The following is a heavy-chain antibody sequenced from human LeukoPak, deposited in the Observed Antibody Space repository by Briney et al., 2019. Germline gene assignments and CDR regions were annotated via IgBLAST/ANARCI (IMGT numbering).Heavy chain of an antibody. CDR2: ISSSTSTI. CDR1: GFTFSSYS. CDR3: AGSDYGDFVSNFDY. V-gene: IGHV3-48*01. Sequence: GGSLRLSCAASGFTFSSYSMNWVRQAPGKGLEWVSYISSSTSTIYYADSVNGRFTISRDNAKNSMYLQMNSLRAEDTAVYYCAGSDYGDFVSNFDYWGQGTLVTVSS. D-gene: IGHD4-17*01. J-gene: IGHJ4*02.